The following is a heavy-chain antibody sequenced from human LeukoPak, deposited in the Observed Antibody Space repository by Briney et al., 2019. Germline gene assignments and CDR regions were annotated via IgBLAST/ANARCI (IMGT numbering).Heavy chain of an antibody. J-gene: IGHJ5*02. D-gene: IGHD1-7*01. CDR2: ISAYNCNT. CDR1: GYTFTSYG. Sequence: GASVKVSCKASGYTFTSYGISWVRQAPGQGLEWMGWISAYNCNTNYAQKLQGRVTITTDTSTSTAYMELRSLRSDDTAVYYCARDAVRYNWNYDWFDPWGQGTLVTVSS. V-gene: IGHV1-18*01. CDR3: ARDAVRYNWNYDWFDP.